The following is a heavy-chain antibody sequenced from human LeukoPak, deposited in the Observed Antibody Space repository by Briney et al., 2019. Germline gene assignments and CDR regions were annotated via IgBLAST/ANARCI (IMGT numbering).Heavy chain of an antibody. J-gene: IGHJ6*03. Sequence: PTETLSLTCTVSGGSISSYYWSWIRQPPGKGLEWIGYIYYSGSTNYNPSLKSRVTISVDTSKNQFSLKLSSVTAADTAVYYCARIGYSHRFSHYHYYMDVWGKGTTVTISS. CDR3: ARIGYSHRFSHYHYYMDV. CDR1: GGSISSYY. V-gene: IGHV4-59*01. D-gene: IGHD5-18*01. CDR2: IYYSGST.